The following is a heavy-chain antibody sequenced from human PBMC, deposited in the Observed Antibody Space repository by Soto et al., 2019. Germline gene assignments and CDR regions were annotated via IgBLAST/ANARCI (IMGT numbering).Heavy chain of an antibody. D-gene: IGHD3-16*01. CDR1: GFSFSSYW. J-gene: IGHJ3*02. Sequence: EVQLVESGGALVQPGGSLRLSCAASGFSFSSYWMHWVRQGPGKGPVWVSRINSDGSSINYADSVKGRFTISRDNAKNRVYLQVNSLRVEVTAVYYGATDEGQGLMRRGFDIGGHGTMVTVSS. CDR3: ATDEGQGLMRRGFDI. CDR2: INSDGSSI. V-gene: IGHV3-74*01.